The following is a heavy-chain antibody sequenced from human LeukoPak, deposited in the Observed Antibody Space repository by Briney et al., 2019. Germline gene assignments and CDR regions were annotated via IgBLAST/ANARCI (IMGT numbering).Heavy chain of an antibody. CDR2: ISSSGTTI. V-gene: IGHV3-48*03. CDR1: GFTFSSYE. CDR3: ARGKHPDAFDY. J-gene: IGHJ3*01. Sequence: GSRCLSCAASGFTFSSYEINWVSQAPGKGLEWVSYISSSGTTIHYTDSVKGRFTISRDNAKRSLYLQMNSLRAEDTAVYYCARGKHPDAFDYWGQGTLVTVSS.